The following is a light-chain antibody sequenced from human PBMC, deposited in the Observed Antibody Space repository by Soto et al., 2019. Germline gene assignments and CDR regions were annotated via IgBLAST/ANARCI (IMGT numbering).Light chain of an antibody. CDR3: AAWDDSLNVYV. CDR2: SNN. V-gene: IGLV1-44*01. J-gene: IGLJ1*01. CDR1: SSNIGSKP. Sequence: QSVLTQPPSASGTPGQRVTISCSGSSSNIGSKPVNWYQQLPGTAPKLLIYSNNQRPSGVPDRFSGSKSGTSASLAISGSQSEDEADYYCAAWDDSLNVYVFATGTKVTVL.